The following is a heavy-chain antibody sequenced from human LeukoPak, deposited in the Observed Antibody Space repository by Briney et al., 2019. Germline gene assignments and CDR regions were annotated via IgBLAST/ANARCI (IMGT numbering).Heavy chain of an antibody. CDR2: ISSSSSYI. CDR3: AREETRMDYYDSSGSY. CDR1: GFTFSSYS. J-gene: IGHJ4*02. Sequence: GGSLRLSCAASGFTFSSYSMNWVRQAPGKGLEWVSSISSSSSYIYYADSVKGRFTISRDNAKNSLYLQMNSLRAEDTAVYYCAREETRMDYYDSSGSYWGQGTLVTVSS. D-gene: IGHD3-22*01. V-gene: IGHV3-21*01.